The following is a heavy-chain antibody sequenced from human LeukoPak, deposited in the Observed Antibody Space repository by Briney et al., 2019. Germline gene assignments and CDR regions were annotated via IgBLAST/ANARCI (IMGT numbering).Heavy chain of an antibody. Sequence: QPGGSLRLSCAASGFTFSIYAMHWVRQAPGKGLECMAVISHDGSNKYYADSAKGRFTISRDNSKNTLYLQMNSLRPEDTAVYYCARDLGDGYNMIDSWGQGTLVTVSS. D-gene: IGHD5-12*01. CDR3: ARDLGDGYNMIDS. CDR1: GFTFSIYA. J-gene: IGHJ4*02. V-gene: IGHV3-30-3*01. CDR2: ISHDGSNK.